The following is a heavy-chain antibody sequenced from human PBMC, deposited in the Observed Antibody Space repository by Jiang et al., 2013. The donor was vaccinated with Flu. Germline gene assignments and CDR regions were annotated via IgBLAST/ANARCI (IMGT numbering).Heavy chain of an antibody. V-gene: IGHV3-21*01. Sequence: VQLVESGGGLVKPGGSLRLSCAASGFTFSSYSMNWVRQAPGKGLEWVSSISSSSSYIYYADSVKGRFTISRDNAKNSLYLQMNSLRAEDTAVYYCARDFGSVMDSSGQDYWGQGTLVTVSS. J-gene: IGHJ4*02. CDR2: ISSSSSYI. D-gene: IGHD3-22*01. CDR3: ARDFGSVMDSSGQDY. CDR1: GFTFSSYS.